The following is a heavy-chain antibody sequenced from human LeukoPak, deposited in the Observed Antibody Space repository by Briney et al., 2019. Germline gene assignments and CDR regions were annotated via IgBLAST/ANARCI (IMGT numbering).Heavy chain of an antibody. D-gene: IGHD5-18*01. J-gene: IGHJ6*03. CDR1: GFSITSSYY. V-gene: IGHV4-34*01. CDR3: ARGHVDTAMAAGYYYYYYMDV. Sequence: SETLSLTCTVSGFSITSSYYWSWIRQPPGKGLEWIGEINHSGSTNYNPSLKSRVTISVDTSKNQFSLKLSSVTAADTAVYYCARGHVDTAMAAGYYYYYYMDVWGKGTTVTISS. CDR2: INHSGST.